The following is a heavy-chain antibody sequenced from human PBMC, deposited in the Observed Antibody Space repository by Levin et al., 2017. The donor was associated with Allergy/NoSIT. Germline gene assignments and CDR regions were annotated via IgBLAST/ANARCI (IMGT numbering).Heavy chain of an antibody. CDR3: AKDVTDSLVGYFDL. V-gene: IGHV3-9*01. CDR1: GFTFDDYA. J-gene: IGHJ2*01. D-gene: IGHD2-15*01. Sequence: GGSLRLSCAASGFTFDDYAMHWVRQAPGKGLEWVSGITWDSSVMSYGDSVEGRFTISRDSAKKSVYLQMNSLRAEDTALYYCAKDVTDSLVGYFDLWGRGTLVTVSS. CDR2: ITWDSSVM.